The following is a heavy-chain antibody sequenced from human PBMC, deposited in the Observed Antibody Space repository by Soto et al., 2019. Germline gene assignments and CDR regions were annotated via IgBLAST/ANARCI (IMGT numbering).Heavy chain of an antibody. V-gene: IGHV3-30-3*01. D-gene: IGHD2-15*01. Sequence: QVQLVESGGGVVQPGRSLRLSCAASGFTFSSYAMHWVRQAPGKGLEWVAVISYDGSNKYYADSVKGRFTISRDNSKNTLYLQMNSLRAEDTAVYYCARDLGYCSGGSCYGLRLGYWGQGTLVTVSS. CDR3: ARDLGYCSGGSCYGLRLGY. CDR1: GFTFSSYA. CDR2: ISYDGSNK. J-gene: IGHJ4*02.